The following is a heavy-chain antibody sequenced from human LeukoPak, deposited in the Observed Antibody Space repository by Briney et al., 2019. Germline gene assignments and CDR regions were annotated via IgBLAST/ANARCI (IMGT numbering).Heavy chain of an antibody. D-gene: IGHD3-22*01. Sequence: ASVNVSCKASGYTFTSYGISWVRQAPGQGLEWMRWISAYNGNTNYAQKLQGRVTMTTDTSTSTAYMELRSLRSDDTAMYYCARVPSYYYDSSGYSDYWGQGTLVTVSS. J-gene: IGHJ4*02. V-gene: IGHV1-18*01. CDR3: ARVPSYYYDSSGYSDY. CDR2: ISAYNGNT. CDR1: GYTFTSYG.